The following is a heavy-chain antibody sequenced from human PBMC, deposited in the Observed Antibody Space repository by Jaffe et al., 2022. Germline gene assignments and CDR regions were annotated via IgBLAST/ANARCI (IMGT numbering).Heavy chain of an antibody. CDR3: ARDVFVSFLDSSSWTFDY. CDR1: GYTFTSYY. J-gene: IGHJ4*02. V-gene: IGHV1-46*01. Sequence: QVQLVQSGAEVKKPGASVKVSCKASGYTFTSYYMHWVRQAPGQGLEWMGIINPSGGSTSYAQKFQGRVTMTRDTSTSTVYMELSSLRSEDTAVYYCARDVFVSFLDSSSWTFDYWGQGTLVTVSS. D-gene: IGHD6-13*01. CDR2: INPSGGST.